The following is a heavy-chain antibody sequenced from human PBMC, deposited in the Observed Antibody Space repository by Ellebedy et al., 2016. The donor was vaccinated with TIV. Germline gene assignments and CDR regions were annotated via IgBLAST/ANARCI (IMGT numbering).Heavy chain of an antibody. J-gene: IGHJ3*02. V-gene: IGHV4-4*07. CDR1: GGSISSYY. Sequence: SETLSLXCTVSGGSISSYYWSWIRQPAGKGLEWIGRIYISGSTNYNPFFKSRVIMSVDTSKNQFSLNLRSVTAADTAVYYCARDHVEMATILSAFDIWGQGIMVTVSS. CDR3: ARDHVEMATILSAFDI. D-gene: IGHD5-24*01. CDR2: IYISGST.